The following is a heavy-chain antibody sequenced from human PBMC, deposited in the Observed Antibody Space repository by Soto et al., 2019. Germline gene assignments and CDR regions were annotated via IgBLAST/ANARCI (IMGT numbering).Heavy chain of an antibody. V-gene: IGHV4-4*07. CDR3: AGIGEDIYYGMDV. CDR1: GGSIKNYY. D-gene: IGHD2-15*01. Sequence: KASETLSLTCTVSGGSIKNYYWNWIRQPAGKGLEWIGRIYSSGSTNYNPSLKSRVTMLVDTSKSQFSLSLNSVTAADTAVYYCAGIGEDIYYGMDVWGQGTTVTVSS. CDR2: IYSSGST. J-gene: IGHJ6*02.